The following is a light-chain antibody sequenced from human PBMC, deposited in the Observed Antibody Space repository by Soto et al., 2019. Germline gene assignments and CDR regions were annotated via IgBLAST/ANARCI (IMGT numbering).Light chain of an antibody. V-gene: IGLV2-11*01. CDR3: CSYTSSSTLM. Sequence: QSVLTQPRSVSGSPGQSVTISCTGTSSDVGVYNYVSWYQQNPGKAPKLMIYDVSKRPSGVPDRFSGSKSGNTASLTISGLQAEDEADYYCCSYTSSSTLMFGGGTKLTVL. J-gene: IGLJ3*02. CDR2: DVS. CDR1: SSDVGVYNY.